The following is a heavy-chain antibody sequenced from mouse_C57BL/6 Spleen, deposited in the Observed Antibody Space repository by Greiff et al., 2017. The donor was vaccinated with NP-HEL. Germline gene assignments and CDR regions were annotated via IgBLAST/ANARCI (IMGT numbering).Heavy chain of an antibody. V-gene: IGHV5-6*02. CDR3: ARWGDYDGSGFAY. CDR1: GFTFSSYG. J-gene: IGHJ3*01. CDR2: ISSGGSYT. D-gene: IGHD2-4*01. Sequence: DVKLVESGGDLVKPGGSLKLSCAASGFTFSSYGMSWVRQTPDKRLEWVATISSGGSYTYYPDSVKGRFTISRDNAKNTLYLQMSSLKSEDTAMYYCARWGDYDGSGFAYWGQGTLVTVSA.